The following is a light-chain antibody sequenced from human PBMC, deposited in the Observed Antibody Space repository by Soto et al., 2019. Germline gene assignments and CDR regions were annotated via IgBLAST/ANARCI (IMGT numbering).Light chain of an antibody. J-gene: IGKJ1*01. Sequence: DIQMTRSPSTLSGSVGDRVTVTCRASQTISSWLAWYQQKPGKAPKLLIYKASTLKSGVPSRFSGSGSGTEFTLTISSLQPDDFATYYCQHYNSYSEACGQGTTGDIK. CDR1: QTISSW. CDR3: QHYNSYSEA. V-gene: IGKV1-5*03. CDR2: KAS.